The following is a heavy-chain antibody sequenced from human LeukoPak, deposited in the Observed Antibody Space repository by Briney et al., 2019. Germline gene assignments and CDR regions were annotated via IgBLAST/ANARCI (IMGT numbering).Heavy chain of an antibody. V-gene: IGHV4-39*07. CDR3: AKAAASGDY. D-gene: IGHD6-13*01. J-gene: IGHJ4*02. CDR2: IYYGGGT. Sequence: SETLSLTCTVSGDSISSSFYYWGWIRQPPGKGLEWIGSIYYGGGTHYNPSLKSRATIFLDTSMNQFSLRLTSVTAADTAVYYCAKAAASGDYWGQGTLVTVSS. CDR1: GDSISSSFYY.